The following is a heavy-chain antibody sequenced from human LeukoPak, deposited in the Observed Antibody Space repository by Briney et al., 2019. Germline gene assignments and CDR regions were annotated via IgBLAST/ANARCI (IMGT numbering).Heavy chain of an antibody. V-gene: IGHV4-39*07. CDR2: IYYSGST. D-gene: IGHD2-2*01. CDR1: GGSISSSSYY. Sequence: SETLSLTCTVSGGSISSSSYYWGWIRQPPGKGLEWIGSIYYSGSTNYNPSLKSRVTISVDTSKNQFSLKLSSVTAADTAVYYCARNSQQGDAFDIWGQGTMVTVSS. J-gene: IGHJ3*02. CDR3: ARNSQQGDAFDI.